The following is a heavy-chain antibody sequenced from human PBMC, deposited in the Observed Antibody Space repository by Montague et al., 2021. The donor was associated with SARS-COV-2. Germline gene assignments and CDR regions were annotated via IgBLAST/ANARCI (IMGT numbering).Heavy chain of an antibody. CDR3: ARSSVAVSTIPLLES. Sequence: SETLSLTCSVSGDSMSSDRYYWGWIRQPPGKGLEWITCIFSAGDTYYNPSLKSRVTISLDTSKNQFSLNLDSVTAADTAVYYCARSSVAVSTIPLLESWGQGALVIVSS. V-gene: IGHV4-39*07. CDR2: IFSAGDT. D-gene: IGHD3-3*01. CDR1: GDSMSSDRYY. J-gene: IGHJ1*01.